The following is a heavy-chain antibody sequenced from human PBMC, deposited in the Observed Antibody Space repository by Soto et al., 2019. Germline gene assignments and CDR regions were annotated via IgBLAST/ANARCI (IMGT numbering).Heavy chain of an antibody. J-gene: IGHJ5*01. D-gene: IGHD2-2*01. CDR2: INPSDGST. V-gene: IGHV1-46*01. Sequence: ASVKVSCKASGYTFITYYIHWARQAPGQGLEWMGIINPSDGSTRYAEKFQGRVTMTRDTSTSTVYMELSSLRSEDTAVYYCARDHVACSSASCYAYSPGDSWGQGTPVTVSS. CDR1: GYTFITYY. CDR3: ARDHVACSSASCYAYSPGDS.